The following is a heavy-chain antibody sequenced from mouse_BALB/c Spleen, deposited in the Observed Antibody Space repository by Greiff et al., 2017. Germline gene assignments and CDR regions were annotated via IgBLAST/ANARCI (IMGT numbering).Heavy chain of an antibody. CDR3: ARAGSAYAMDY. J-gene: IGHJ4*01. V-gene: IGHV1S135*01. CDR1: GYSFTSYY. Sequence: VQLQQSGPELMKPGASVKISCKASGYSFTSYYMHWVKQSHGKSLEWIGYIDPFNGGTSYNQKFKGKATLTVDKSSSTAYMHLSSLTSEDSAVYYCARAGSAYAMDYWGQGTSVTVSS. CDR2: IDPFNGGT.